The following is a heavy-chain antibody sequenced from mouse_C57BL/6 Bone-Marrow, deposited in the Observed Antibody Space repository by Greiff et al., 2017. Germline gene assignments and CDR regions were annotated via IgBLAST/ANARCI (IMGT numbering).Heavy chain of an antibody. J-gene: IGHJ1*03. CDR3: ARGLLAGYFDV. D-gene: IGHD1-1*01. V-gene: IGHV1-69*01. Sequence: QVQLQQPGAELVMPGASVKLSCKASGYTFTSYWMHWVKQRPGQGLEWIGEIDPSDSYTNYNQKFKGKSTLTVDKSSSTAYMQLSSLTSEDSAVYYCARGLLAGYFDVWGTGTTVTVSS. CDR1: GYTFTSYW. CDR2: IDPSDSYT.